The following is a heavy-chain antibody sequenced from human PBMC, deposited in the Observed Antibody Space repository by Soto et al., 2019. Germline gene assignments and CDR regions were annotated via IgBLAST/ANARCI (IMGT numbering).Heavy chain of an antibody. V-gene: IGHV3-21*01. CDR2: ISSSSSYI. D-gene: IGHD4-17*01. Sequence: EFLQISCAASGFTFSSYSMNGVRQAPGKGLEWVSSISSSSSYIYYADSVKGRFTISRDNAKNSLYLQMNSLRAEDTAVYYCARDSYGDYPDYWGQGTLVTVSS. CDR3: ARDSYGDYPDY. CDR1: GFTFSSYS. J-gene: IGHJ4*02.